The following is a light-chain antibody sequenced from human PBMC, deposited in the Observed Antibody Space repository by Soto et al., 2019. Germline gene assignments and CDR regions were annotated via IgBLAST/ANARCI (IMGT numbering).Light chain of an antibody. CDR1: ESLSATY. V-gene: IGKV3-20*01. J-gene: IGKJ3*01. CDR3: QQYGNSPFT. CDR2: GAS. Sequence: EIVLTQSPGTLSLSPGERATLFCRASESLSATYLAWYQHRPGQAPRLLIYGASSRATGVPDRFSGSASGTDFTLTISRLEPEDFAVYYCQQYGNSPFTFGPGTRWIS.